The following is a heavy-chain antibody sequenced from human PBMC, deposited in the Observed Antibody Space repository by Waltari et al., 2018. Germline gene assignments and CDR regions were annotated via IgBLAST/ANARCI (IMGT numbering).Heavy chain of an antibody. CDR1: GDSISSTSYY. V-gene: IGHV4-39*01. J-gene: IGHJ6*02. CDR3: TRHEGDVVVIPTSPYGLDV. CDR2: LFYGGTT. Sequence: KPSETLSLTCTFPGDSISSTSYYWGWIRQPPGKGLEWIGSLFYGGTTYYNPSLKSRVTIFVDTSKNQFSLRLTSVTAADTATYYCTRHEGDVVVIPTSPYGLDVWGPGTTVTVSS. D-gene: IGHD2-21*01.